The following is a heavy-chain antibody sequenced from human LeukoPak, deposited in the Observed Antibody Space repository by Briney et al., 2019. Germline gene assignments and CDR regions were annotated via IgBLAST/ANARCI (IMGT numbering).Heavy chain of an antibody. CDR3: ARGARISSSWYSSV. CDR2: ISYDGSNK. J-gene: IGHJ4*02. CDR1: GFTFSSYA. Sequence: KSGGSLRLSCAASGFTFSSYAMHWVRQAPGKGLEWVAVISYDGSNKYYADSVKGRFTISRDNSKNTLYLQMNSLRAEDTAVYYCARGARISSSWYSSVWGQGTLITVS. V-gene: IGHV3-30-3*01. D-gene: IGHD2-2*01.